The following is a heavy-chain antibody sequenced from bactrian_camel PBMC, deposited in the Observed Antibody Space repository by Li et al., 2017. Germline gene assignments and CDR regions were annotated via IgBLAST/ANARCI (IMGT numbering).Heavy chain of an antibody. CDR3: KAEVNRGNSGAWCSDPTVPL. J-gene: IGHJ4*01. V-gene: IGHV3-2*01. Sequence: VQLVESGGGLVQPGGSLRLSCAASGFTFSTYYMSWVRQAPGKGLEWVTTIYSDGTLTYYPDSVKGRFTISRDAAGNTMTLQMNSLIVEDTATYYCKAEVNRGNSGAWCSDPTVPLWGQGTQVTVS. D-gene: IGHD1*01. CDR1: GFTFSTYY. CDR2: IYSDGTLT.